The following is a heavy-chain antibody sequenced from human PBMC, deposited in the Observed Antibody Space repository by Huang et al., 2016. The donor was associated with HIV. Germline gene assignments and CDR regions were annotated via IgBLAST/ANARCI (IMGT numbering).Heavy chain of an antibody. D-gene: IGHD6-13*01. J-gene: IGHJ4*02. CDR2: ISPSSSFI. V-gene: IGHV3-21*01. CDR3: VKDRGQQLSPFDS. CDR1: GFSFDSFN. Sequence: EVQLVDSGGGLVKPGGSLRLSCAASGFSFDSFNMFWVRQTPAKGRQGGAAISPSSSFIEDADAVKGRFSISRDNAKNSLYLQMNSLRGEDTAVYYCVKDRGQQLSPFDSWGQGTLVTVSS.